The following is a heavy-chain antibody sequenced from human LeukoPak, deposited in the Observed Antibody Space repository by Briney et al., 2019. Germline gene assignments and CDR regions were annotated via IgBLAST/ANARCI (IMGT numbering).Heavy chain of an antibody. CDR1: GGSISTSNYY. Sequence: SETLSLTCTVSGGSISTSNYYWGWIRQPPGKGLEWIGNIFYSGSTYYSPSLKSRVTISLDTSRNKFSLKLNSVTAADTAVYYCARGGVLRYFDWLSQKPGTTFRVSAFDIWGQGTMVTVSS. CDR2: IFYSGST. V-gene: IGHV4-39*07. CDR3: ARGGVLRYFDWLSQKPGTTFRVSAFDI. D-gene: IGHD3-9*01. J-gene: IGHJ3*02.